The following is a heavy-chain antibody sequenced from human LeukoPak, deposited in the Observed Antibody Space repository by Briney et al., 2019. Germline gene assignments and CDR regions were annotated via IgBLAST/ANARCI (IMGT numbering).Heavy chain of an antibody. V-gene: IGHV1-8*03. CDR1: GYTFTSYD. CDR3: ARYSGSYYYFDY. CDR2: MNPNSGNT. D-gene: IGHD1-26*01. J-gene: IGHJ4*02. Sequence: ASVKVSCKASGYTFTSYDINWVRQATGQGLEWMGWMNPNSGNTGYAQKFQGRVTITRNTSISTAYMELGSLRSEDAAVYYCARYSGSYYYFDYWGQGTLVTVCS.